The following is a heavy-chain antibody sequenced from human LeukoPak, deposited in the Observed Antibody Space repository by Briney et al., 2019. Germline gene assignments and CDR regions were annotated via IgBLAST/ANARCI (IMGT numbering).Heavy chain of an antibody. Sequence: PSETLSLTCTVSGGSIRSYYWSWIRQPPGKGLEWIGYIYYSGSTNYNPSLKSRVTISVDTSKNQFSLKVNSVTAADTAVYYCARTKPLDPFDFWGQGTLVTVSS. V-gene: IGHV4-59*01. CDR1: GGSIRSYY. CDR3: ARTKPLDPFDF. CDR2: IYYSGST. J-gene: IGHJ3*01.